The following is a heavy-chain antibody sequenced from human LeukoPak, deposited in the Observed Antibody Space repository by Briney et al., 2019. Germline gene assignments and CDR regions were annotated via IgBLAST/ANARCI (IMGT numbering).Heavy chain of an antibody. D-gene: IGHD3-9*01. CDR2: IHHSGST. Sequence: SETLSLTCTVSGYSITSGFYWGWIRQPPGKGLEWIGSIHHSGSTYYSPSLKSRVTISVDTSKNQFSLKLTSVTAADTAVYYCARQRKYYDILTGYYSWFDPWGQGTLVTVSS. CDR3: ARQRKYYDILTGYYSWFDP. CDR1: GYSITSGFY. V-gene: IGHV4-38-2*02. J-gene: IGHJ5*02.